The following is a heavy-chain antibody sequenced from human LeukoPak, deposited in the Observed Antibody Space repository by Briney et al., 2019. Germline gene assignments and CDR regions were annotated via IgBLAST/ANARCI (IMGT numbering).Heavy chain of an antibody. V-gene: IGHV3-23*01. CDR1: GFTFSSYA. CDR2: ISGSGSGGST. J-gene: IGHJ4*02. CDR3: AKLLAVTNSYYFNY. D-gene: IGHD6-19*01. Sequence: GGSLRLSCAASGFTFSSYAMSWVRQAPGKGLEWVSTISGSGSGGSTYYADSAKGRFTISRDNSKDTLYLQMNSLRAEDTAVYYCAKLLAVTNSYYFNYWGQGTLVTVSS.